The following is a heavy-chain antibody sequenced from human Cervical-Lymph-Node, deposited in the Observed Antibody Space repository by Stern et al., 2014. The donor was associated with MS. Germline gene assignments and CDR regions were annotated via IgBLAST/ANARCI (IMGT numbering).Heavy chain of an antibody. D-gene: IGHD1-26*01. V-gene: IGHV4-59*02. CDR1: GGSVRSYY. CDR3: ARDRSGNYAYNWFDP. CDR2: IYNSGST. J-gene: IGHJ5*02. Sequence: QVQLQESGPGLVKPSETLSLTCTVSGGSVRSYYWSWIRQPPGKGLEWIGYIYNSGSTSYNPSLKSRVTISVDTSKNQLSLKLTSVTAADTAVYYCARDRSGNYAYNWFDPWGQGTLVTVSS.